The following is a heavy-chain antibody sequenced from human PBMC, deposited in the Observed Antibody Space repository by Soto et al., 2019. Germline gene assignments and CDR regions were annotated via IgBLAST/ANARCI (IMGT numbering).Heavy chain of an antibody. D-gene: IGHD3-3*01. J-gene: IGHJ6*02. V-gene: IGHV4-30-4*01. CDR2: IHYSGTT. Sequence: QVQLQESGPGLVKPSQTLSLTCTVSGGSINSRDYHWTWIRQPPGRGLEWIGHIHYSGTTVFNPSLKSRVAISIDTSKNHFSLHLSSVTAADTAVYYCARTIFGVVISGGYYAMDVWGQGTTVTVSS. CDR1: GGSINSRDYH. CDR3: ARTIFGVVISGGYYAMDV.